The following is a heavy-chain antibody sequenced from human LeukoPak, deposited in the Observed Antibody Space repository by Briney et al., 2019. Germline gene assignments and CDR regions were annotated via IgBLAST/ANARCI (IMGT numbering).Heavy chain of an antibody. J-gene: IGHJ4*02. CDR2: IRSKTYGGTT. Sequence: GGPLTLLCTACGFTFGDFAMSWARQAPGRGLEWVGFIRSKTYGGTTEYAASVKGRFTISKDDSKSIAYLQMNSQKTEDTAVYYCTRDFVVVPAAIDLFDYWGQGTLVTVSS. CDR1: GFTFGDFA. V-gene: IGHV3-49*04. CDR3: TRDFVVVPAAIDLFDY. D-gene: IGHD2-2*01.